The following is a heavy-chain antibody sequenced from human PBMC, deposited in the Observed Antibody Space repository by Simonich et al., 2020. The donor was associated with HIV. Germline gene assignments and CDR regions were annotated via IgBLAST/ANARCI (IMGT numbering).Heavy chain of an antibody. CDR2: INHSGIT. CDR1: GWSFRGYY. CDR3: ARRDRELILYFDY. Sequence: QVQLQQWGAGLLKPSETLSLTCAVYGWSFRGYYWSWVRQPPGKGLEWIGEINHSGITNYKSSLNIRATISVDKSKNQFSLKLSSVTAADTAIYYCARRDRELILYFDYWGQGNLVTVSS. V-gene: IGHV4-34*01. D-gene: IGHD3-3*01. J-gene: IGHJ4*02.